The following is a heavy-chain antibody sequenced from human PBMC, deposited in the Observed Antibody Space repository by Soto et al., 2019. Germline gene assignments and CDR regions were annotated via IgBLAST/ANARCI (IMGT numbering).Heavy chain of an antibody. CDR3: ARHEPFRDWNPPQDRFDS. CDR2: IDASDSYT. Sequence: PGESLKISCNGSGYTFTSYWIGWVRQMPGKGLEWMGRIDASDSYTNYSPSFQGHVTITADKSITTAYLQWSSLKASDTAIYYCARHEPFRDWNPPQDRFDSWGQGTRVTVSS. V-gene: IGHV5-10-1*01. D-gene: IGHD1-1*01. J-gene: IGHJ5*01. CDR1: GYTFTSYW.